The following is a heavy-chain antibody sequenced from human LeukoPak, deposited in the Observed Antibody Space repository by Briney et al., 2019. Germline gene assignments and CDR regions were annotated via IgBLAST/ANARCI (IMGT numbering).Heavy chain of an antibody. J-gene: IGHJ4*02. V-gene: IGHV3-23*01. CDR2: FNGRGDST. CDR1: GFTFSHYG. CDR3: ARDSGSFTFDY. Sequence: GGSLRLSCEVSGFTFSHYGMSWVRQAPGKGPEWVAGFNGRGDSTYYAESVRGRFTISRDTSKNTLYLQVSSLRVEDTAVYYCARDSGSFTFDYWGQGTLVTVSS. D-gene: IGHD1-26*01.